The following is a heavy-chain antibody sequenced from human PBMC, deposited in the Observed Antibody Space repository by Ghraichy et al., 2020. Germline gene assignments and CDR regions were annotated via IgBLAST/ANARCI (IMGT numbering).Heavy chain of an antibody. V-gene: IGHV4-59*08. CDR3: ARRGRGYSLYFYGLDI. CDR1: GGSIRSYY. Sequence: LTCTVSGGSIRSYYWSWIRHPPGKGLEWIGYVYYNGNTDYSPSLKSRASISVDTSKNQVSLRLTSVTAADTAVYYCARRGRGYSLYFYGLDIWGQGTTVTVSS. D-gene: IGHD5-18*01. CDR2: VYYNGNT. J-gene: IGHJ6*02.